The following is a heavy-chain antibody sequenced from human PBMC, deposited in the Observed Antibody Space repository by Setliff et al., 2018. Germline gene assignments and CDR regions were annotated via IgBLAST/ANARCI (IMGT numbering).Heavy chain of an antibody. J-gene: IGHJ2*01. Sequence: SETLSLTCTVSGGSISSYYWSWIRQPPGKGLEWIGYIYHGGKTYYNTSLESRLTISVDTSKNQFSLNLSSVSAADTAVYYCARTFTGRYFDLWGRGTLVTVSS. CDR1: GGSISSYY. CDR3: ARTFTGRYFDL. V-gene: IGHV4-4*08. CDR2: IYHGGKT.